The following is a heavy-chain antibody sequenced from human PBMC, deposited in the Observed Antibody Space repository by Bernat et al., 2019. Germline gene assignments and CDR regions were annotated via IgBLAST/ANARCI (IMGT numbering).Heavy chain of an antibody. V-gene: IGHV1-46*01. J-gene: IGHJ4*02. CDR2: INPSGGST. Sequence: QVQLVQSGVEVKKPGASVKVSCEASGYTFTSYSMHWVRQAPGQGLEWMGIINPSGGSTSYAQKFQGRVTMTRDTSTSTVYMDLSSLRSEDTAVYYCARDQVAGTEYWGQGTLVIVSS. CDR1: GYTFTSYS. D-gene: IGHD6-19*01. CDR3: ARDQVAGTEY.